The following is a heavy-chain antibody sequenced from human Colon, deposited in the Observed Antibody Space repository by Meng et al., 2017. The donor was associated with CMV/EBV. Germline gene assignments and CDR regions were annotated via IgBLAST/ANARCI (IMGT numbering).Heavy chain of an antibody. CDR2: ITHTSDT. Sequence: GESLKISCVTSGFTFSSYSLNWVRQAPGKGLEWDSSITHTSDTYYADSLKGRFTVSRDTAQKPGYLQMNSLTAEDTAVYYCARGWPPDYWGQGTLVTVSS. D-gene: IGHD6-13*01. J-gene: IGHJ4*02. CDR1: GFTFSSYS. V-gene: IGHV3-21*01. CDR3: ARGWPPDY.